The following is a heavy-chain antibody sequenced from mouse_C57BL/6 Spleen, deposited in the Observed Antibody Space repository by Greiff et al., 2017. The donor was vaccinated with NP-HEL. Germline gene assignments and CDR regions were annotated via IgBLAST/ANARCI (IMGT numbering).Heavy chain of an antibody. J-gene: IGHJ4*01. Sequence: VKLQQPGAELVKPGASVKLSCKASGYTFTSYWMHWVKQRPGQGLEWIGMIHPNSGSTNYNEKFKSKATLTVDKSSSTAYMQLSSLTSEDSAVYYCARWGYDYDNYAMDYWGQGTSVTVSS. CDR1: GYTFTSYW. D-gene: IGHD2-4*01. CDR2: IHPNSGST. V-gene: IGHV1-64*01. CDR3: ARWGYDYDNYAMDY.